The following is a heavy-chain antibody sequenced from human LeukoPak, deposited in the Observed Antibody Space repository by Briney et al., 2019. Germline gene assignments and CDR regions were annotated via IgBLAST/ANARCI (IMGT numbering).Heavy chain of an antibody. CDR1: GFTFDDYA. V-gene: IGHV3-9*01. D-gene: IGHD3-10*01. CDR2: ISWNSGSI. CDR3: ATLGRVTMVRGVPGENWFDP. J-gene: IGHJ5*02. Sequence: GGSLRLSCAASGFTFDDYAMHWVRQAPGKGLEWVSGISWNSGSIGYADSVKGRFTISRDNAKNSLYLQMNSLRAEDTAVYYCATLGRVTMVRGVPGENWFDPWGQGTLVTVSS.